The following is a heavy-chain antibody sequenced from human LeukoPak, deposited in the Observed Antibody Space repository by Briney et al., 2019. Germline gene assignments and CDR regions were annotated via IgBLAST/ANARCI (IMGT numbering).Heavy chain of an antibody. V-gene: IGHV3-21*01. Sequence: PGGSLRLSCAASEFTFSSYSMNWVRQAPGKGLEWVSSISSSSSYIYYADSVKGRFTISRDNAKNSLYLQMNSLRAEDTAVYYCAREVDFEDTAPFDYWGQGTLVTVSS. CDR2: ISSSSSYI. CDR1: EFTFSSYS. CDR3: AREVDFEDTAPFDY. D-gene: IGHD5-18*01. J-gene: IGHJ4*02.